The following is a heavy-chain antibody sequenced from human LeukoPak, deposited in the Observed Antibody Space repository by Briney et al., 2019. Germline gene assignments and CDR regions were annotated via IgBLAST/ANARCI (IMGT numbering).Heavy chain of an antibody. Sequence: ASVKVSCKASGYTFTSYYMHWVRQAPGQGLEWMGIINPSGGSTSYAQKFQGRVTMTRDPSTSTVYMELSSLRSEDPDVYYCVRDGDYYDTSGFWFDPWGQGTLVTVSS. V-gene: IGHV1-46*01. J-gene: IGHJ5*02. CDR2: INPSGGST. CDR1: GYTFTSYY. D-gene: IGHD3-22*01. CDR3: VRDGDYYDTSGFWFDP.